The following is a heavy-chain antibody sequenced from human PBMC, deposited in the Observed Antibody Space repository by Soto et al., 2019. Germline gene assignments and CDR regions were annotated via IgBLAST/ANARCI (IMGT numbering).Heavy chain of an antibody. CDR1: GFTFSSYS. J-gene: IGHJ5*02. CDR2: ISSSSSTI. Sequence: PGGSLRLSCAASGFTFSSYSMNWVRQAPGKGLEWVSYISSSSSTIYYAGSVKGRFTISRDNAKNSLYLQMNSLRDEDTAVYYCASDGTPSFPFYFYGSGTNWFDPWGQGTLVTVSS. V-gene: IGHV3-48*02. D-gene: IGHD3-10*01. CDR3: ASDGTPSFPFYFYGSGTNWFDP.